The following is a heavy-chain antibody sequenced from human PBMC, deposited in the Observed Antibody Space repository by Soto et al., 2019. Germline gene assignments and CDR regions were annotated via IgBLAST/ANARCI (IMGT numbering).Heavy chain of an antibody. V-gene: IGHV3-30-3*01. CDR1: GFTFSSYA. CDR2: ILHDGINK. D-gene: IGHD2-2*01. Sequence: PGGSLRLSCAASGFTFSSYAMNWVRQAPGKGLEWVALILHDGINKYYADSVRGRFTISRDSSTNTLYLQMNSLRAADTAVYYCGRCTSTSCHLGSDYWGQGTLVTVSS. J-gene: IGHJ4*02. CDR3: GRCTSTSCHLGSDY.